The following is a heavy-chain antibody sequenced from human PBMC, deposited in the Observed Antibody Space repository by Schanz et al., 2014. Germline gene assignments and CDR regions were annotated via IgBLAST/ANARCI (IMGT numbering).Heavy chain of an antibody. V-gene: IGHV3-23*01. CDR3: AAARGTNCYFCALDI. CDR2: IASGGSHT. J-gene: IGHJ3*02. Sequence: EVQLLESGGALEQPGGSLRLSCAASGITFSDYAMSWVRQAPGKGLEWVSTIASGGSHTFYADSVRGRFTISRDNSKNILYLQMNSLRAEDTAIYFCAAARGTNCYFCALDIWGQGTMVTVSS. D-gene: IGHD2-2*01. CDR1: GITFSDYA.